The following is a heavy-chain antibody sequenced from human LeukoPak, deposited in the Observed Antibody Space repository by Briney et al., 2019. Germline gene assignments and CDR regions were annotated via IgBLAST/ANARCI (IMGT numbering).Heavy chain of an antibody. CDR2: IYPGDSDT. CDR3: ARRSSSWYVNYYYGMDV. CDR1: GFSFTSYW. Sequence: GESLKISCKGSGFSFTSYWIGWVRQMPGKGLEWMGIIYPGDSDTRYSPSFQGQVTISADKSISTAYLQWSSLKASDTAMYYCARRSSSWYVNYYYGMDVWGQGTTVTVSS. D-gene: IGHD6-13*01. V-gene: IGHV5-51*01. J-gene: IGHJ6*02.